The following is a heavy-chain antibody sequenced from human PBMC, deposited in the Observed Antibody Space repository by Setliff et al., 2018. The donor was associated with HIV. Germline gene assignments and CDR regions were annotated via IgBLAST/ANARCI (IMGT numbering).Heavy chain of an antibody. J-gene: IGHJ2*01. CDR3: ARTIIVSQGQPGAYSADWNFDL. Sequence: ASVKVSCKASGGTFSSYAISWVRQAPGQGLEWMGGIIPIFGTANYAQKFQGRVTITADESTSTAYLELSSLRSEDTAVYYCARTIIVSQGQPGAYSADWNFDLWGRGTLVTSPQ. CDR2: IIPIFGTA. V-gene: IGHV1-69*13. D-gene: IGHD2-15*01. CDR1: GGTFSSYA.